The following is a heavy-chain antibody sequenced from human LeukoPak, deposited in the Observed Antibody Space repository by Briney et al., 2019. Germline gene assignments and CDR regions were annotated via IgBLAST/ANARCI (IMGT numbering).Heavy chain of an antibody. J-gene: IGHJ6*03. CDR1: GYSFTSYW. V-gene: IGHV5-51*01. Sequence: GESLKISCKGSGYSFTSYWIGWVRQMPGKGLEWMGIIYPDDSDTKYSPSFQGQVTISADKYISTAYLQWSSLKASDTAMYYCARLAFCTNAVCFSNYYYSMDAWGRGTTVTVSS. D-gene: IGHD2-8*01. CDR3: ARLAFCTNAVCFSNYYYSMDA. CDR2: IYPDDSDT.